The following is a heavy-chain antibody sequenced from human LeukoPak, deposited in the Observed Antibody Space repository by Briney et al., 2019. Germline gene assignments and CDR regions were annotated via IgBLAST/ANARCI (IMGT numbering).Heavy chain of an antibody. Sequence: GGSLRLSCAASGFTVSSNYMSWVRQAPGKGLEWVSVIYSGGSTYYADSVKGRFTISRDNSKNTLYLQMNSLRAEDTAVYYCARDTPDPSYYDSSGYEATTWGQGTLVTVSS. CDR3: ARDTPDPSYYDSSGYEATT. J-gene: IGHJ5*02. D-gene: IGHD3-22*01. CDR2: IYSGGST. CDR1: GFTVSSNY. V-gene: IGHV3-53*01.